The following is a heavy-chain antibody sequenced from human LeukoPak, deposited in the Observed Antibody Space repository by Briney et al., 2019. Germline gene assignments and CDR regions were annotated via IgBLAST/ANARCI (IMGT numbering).Heavy chain of an antibody. CDR1: GVTLSGYA. CDR3: ARWSLASLGYGMDV. D-gene: IGHD3-3*01. CDR2: IIPVFGTA. V-gene: IGHV1-69*01. Sequence: GSSVKVSCKASGVTLSGYAISWVRQAPGQGLEWMGGIIPVFGTADYAQKFQDRVTITADPSTSTAYMELTSLRSEDTAVYYCARWSLASLGYGMDVWGQGTTVTVSS. J-gene: IGHJ6*02.